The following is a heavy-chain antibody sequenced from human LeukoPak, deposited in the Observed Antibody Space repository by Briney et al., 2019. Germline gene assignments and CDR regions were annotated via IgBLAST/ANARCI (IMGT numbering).Heavy chain of an antibody. V-gene: IGHV4-31*03. D-gene: IGHD5-24*01. J-gene: IGHJ3*02. CDR3: ARGRDGNNLRVSGAFDI. Sequence: SETLSPTCTVSGGSISSGGYYWSWIRQHPGKGLEWIGYIYYSGSTYYNPSLKSRVTISVDTSKNQFSLKLSSVTAADTAVYYCARGRDGNNLRVSGAFDIWGQGTMVTVSS. CDR2: IYYSGST. CDR1: GGSISSGGYY.